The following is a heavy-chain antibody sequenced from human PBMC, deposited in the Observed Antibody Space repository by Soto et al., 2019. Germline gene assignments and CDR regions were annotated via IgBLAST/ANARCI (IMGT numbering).Heavy chain of an antibody. CDR1: GFIFSGNW. D-gene: IGHD4-17*01. Sequence: PGGSLRLSCAASGFIFSGNWMSWVRQAPGKGLEWVANIKQDGSEKRYVDTVEGRFTISRDNAKNSLYLQMNSLVVEDTATYYCASYHFGDYAFETWGQGTPGTVSS. J-gene: IGHJ5*02. CDR2: IKQDGSEK. CDR3: ASYHFGDYAFET. V-gene: IGHV3-7*02.